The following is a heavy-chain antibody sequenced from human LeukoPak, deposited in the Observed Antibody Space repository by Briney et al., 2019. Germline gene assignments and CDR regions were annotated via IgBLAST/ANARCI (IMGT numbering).Heavy chain of an antibody. Sequence: QAGGSLRLSCAASGFTFSHYHMHWVRQAPGKGLEWLAVISYDSNYRYYADSVKGRFTISRGNSNNTLYLQIDSLRPEDTAMYFCARDRRYYFDYWGQGTLVTVSS. CDR1: GFTFSHYH. CDR2: ISYDSNYR. J-gene: IGHJ4*02. CDR3: ARDRRYYFDY. V-gene: IGHV3-30*01.